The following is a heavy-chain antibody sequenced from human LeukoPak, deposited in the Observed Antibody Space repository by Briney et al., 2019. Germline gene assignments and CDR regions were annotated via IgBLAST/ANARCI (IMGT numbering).Heavy chain of an antibody. J-gene: IGHJ4*02. CDR2: FDPADGEP. Sequence: ASVKVSCKISGYTLTEVSMHWVRQAPGKGLEWMGGFDPADGEPIYVQKFQGRVTMSEDTSTDTAYMDLSSLRSEDTAVYYCATEVVGYGDVDYFDSWGQGTLVTVSS. CDR1: GYTLTEVS. V-gene: IGHV1-24*01. D-gene: IGHD4-17*01. CDR3: ATEVVGYGDVDYFDS.